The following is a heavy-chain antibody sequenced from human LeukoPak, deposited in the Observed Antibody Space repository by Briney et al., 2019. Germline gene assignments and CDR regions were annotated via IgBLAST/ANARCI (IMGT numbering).Heavy chain of an antibody. CDR2: INTDGSTT. CDR1: GFTFSSYW. D-gene: IGHD6-6*01. CDR3: AREISSSSGRAFDY. Sequence: GGSLRLSCAASGFTFSSYWMHWVRQGPRKGLVWVSRINTDGSTTTYADSVKGRFTVSRDNGNNTLYLQMNSLRAEDTTVYYCAREISSSSGRAFDYWGQGTLVTVSS. J-gene: IGHJ4*02. V-gene: IGHV3-74*01.